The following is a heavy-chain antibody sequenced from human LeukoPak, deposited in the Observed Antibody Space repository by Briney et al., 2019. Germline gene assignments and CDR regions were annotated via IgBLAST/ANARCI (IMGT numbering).Heavy chain of an antibody. CDR3: ARSVYAMNFDY. D-gene: IGHD2-8*01. V-gene: IGHV4-59*08. CDR2: IYYSGST. CDR1: GGSISSYY. Sequence: SETLSLTCTDSGGSISSYYWSWIRQPPGKGLEWIGYIYYSGSTNYNPSIKSRVTISVNTSKNQFSLKLSSVTAADTAVYYCARSVYAMNFDYWGQGTLVTVSS. J-gene: IGHJ4*02.